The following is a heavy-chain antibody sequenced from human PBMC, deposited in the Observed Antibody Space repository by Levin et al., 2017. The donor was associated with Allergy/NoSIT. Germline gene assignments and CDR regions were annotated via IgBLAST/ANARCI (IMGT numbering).Heavy chain of an antibody. CDR1: GFTFDDYA. Sequence: SLKISCAASGFTFDDYAMHWVRQAPGKGLEWVSGITSSSDVTAYADSVKGRFTISRDNARNSLYLQMNSLRAEDTALYFCAKDIRPYGSSPTYFDYWGQGTLVTVSS. J-gene: IGHJ4*02. CDR2: ITSSSDVT. D-gene: IGHD6-13*01. CDR3: AKDIRPYGSSPTYFDY. V-gene: IGHV3-9*01.